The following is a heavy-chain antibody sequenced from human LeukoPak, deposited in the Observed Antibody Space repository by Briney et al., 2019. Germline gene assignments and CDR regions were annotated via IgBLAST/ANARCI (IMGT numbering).Heavy chain of an antibody. CDR3: ARAARIAAAGRFDY. D-gene: IGHD6-13*01. CDR2: INHSGST. CDR1: GFTFSSYS. V-gene: IGHV4-34*01. Sequence: GSLRLSCAASGFTFSSYSMNWIRQPPGKGLEWIGEINHSGSTNYNPSLKSRVTISVDTSKNQFSLKLSSVTAADTAVYYCARAARIAAAGRFDYWGQGTLVTVSS. J-gene: IGHJ4*02.